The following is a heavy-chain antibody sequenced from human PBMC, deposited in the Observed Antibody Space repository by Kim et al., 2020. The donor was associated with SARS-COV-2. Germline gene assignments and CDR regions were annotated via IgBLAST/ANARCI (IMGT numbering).Heavy chain of an antibody. J-gene: IGHJ4*02. D-gene: IGHD3-10*01. CDR2: IIPIFGTA. CDR1: GGTFSSYA. Sequence: SVKVSCKASGGTFSSYAISWVRQAPGQGLEWMGGIIPIFGTANYAQNFQGRVTITADKSTSTAYMELSSLRSEDTAVYYCARVTSKWAYGSGSYYNGAFDYWGQGTLVTVSS. CDR3: ARVTSKWAYGSGSYYNGAFDY. V-gene: IGHV1-69*06.